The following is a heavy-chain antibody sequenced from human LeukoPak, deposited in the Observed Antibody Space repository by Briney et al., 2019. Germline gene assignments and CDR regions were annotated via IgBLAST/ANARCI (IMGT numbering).Heavy chain of an antibody. D-gene: IGHD3-10*01. Sequence: PGGSLRLSCAASGFTFISYSMNWVRQAPGKGLEWVSSISSSSSYIYYADSVKGRFTISRDNAKNSLYLQMNSLRAEDAAVYYCAREPVRVRGVVGDYWGQGTLVTVSS. CDR3: AREPVRVRGVVGDY. J-gene: IGHJ4*02. CDR2: ISSSSSYI. CDR1: GFTFISYS. V-gene: IGHV3-21*01.